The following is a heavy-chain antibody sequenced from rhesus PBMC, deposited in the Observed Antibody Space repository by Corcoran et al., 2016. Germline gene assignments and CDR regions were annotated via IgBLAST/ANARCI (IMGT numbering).Heavy chain of an antibody. Sequence: QLQLQESGPGLVKPSETLSVTCAVSGGSISSSYWSWIRQAPGKGLEWNGYIYGCASGATYHPSPKGRVTLSVDTSKNRLSLKLRSVTAAATAVYYCARGKGTYGLDSWGQGVVVTVSS. CDR3: ARGKGTYGLDS. J-gene: IGHJ6*01. CDR1: GGSISSSY. CDR2: IYGCASGA. V-gene: IGHV4-169*01. D-gene: IGHD1-1*01.